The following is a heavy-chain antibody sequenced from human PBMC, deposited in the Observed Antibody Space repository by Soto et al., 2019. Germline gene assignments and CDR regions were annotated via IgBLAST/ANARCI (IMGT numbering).Heavy chain of an antibody. CDR1: GFTFSSSA. D-gene: IGHD1-26*01. CDR2: IDVGSANA. V-gene: IGHV1-58*01. CDR3: ARDIPKGACYLDY. J-gene: IGHJ4*02. Sequence: SVKVSCKTSGFTFSSSAVHWVRQARGHRLQWIGWIDVGSANANYAQMLQERVTISRDMSTSTAYMELNNLRAEDTAVYYCARDIPKGACYLDYWGQGTLVTVSS.